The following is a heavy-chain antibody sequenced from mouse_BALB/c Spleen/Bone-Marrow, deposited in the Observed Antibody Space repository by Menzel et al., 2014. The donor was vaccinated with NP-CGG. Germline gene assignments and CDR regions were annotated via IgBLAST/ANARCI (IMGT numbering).Heavy chain of an antibody. D-gene: IGHD2-4*01. V-gene: IGHV3-6*02. CDR3: ARDYDYAWFAY. CDR2: ISYDGSN. J-gene: IGHJ3*01. Sequence: ESGPGLVKPSQSLSLTCSVTGYSITSNFYWNWIRQFPGNKLEWMGYISYDGSNNYNPSPKNRISITRDTSKNQFFLKLHSVTTEDTATYYCARDYDYAWFAYWGHGTLVTVSA. CDR1: GYSITSNFY.